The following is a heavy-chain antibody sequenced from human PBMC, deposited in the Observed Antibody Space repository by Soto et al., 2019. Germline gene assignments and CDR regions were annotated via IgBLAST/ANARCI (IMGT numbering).Heavy chain of an antibody. J-gene: IGHJ4*02. V-gene: IGHV1-3*01. D-gene: IGHD1-1*01. Sequence: GASGKVSWKASGYTFTSYAMHWVRQAPGQRLEWMGWINAGNGNTKYSQKFQGRVTITRDTSASTAYMELSSLRSEDTAVYYCARDSNWRSGYFDYCAQGSLDTGSS. CDR1: GYTFTSYA. CDR2: INAGNGNT. CDR3: ARDSNWRSGYFDY.